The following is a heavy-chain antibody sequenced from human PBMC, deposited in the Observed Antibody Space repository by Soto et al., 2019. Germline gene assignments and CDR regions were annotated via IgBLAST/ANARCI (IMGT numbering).Heavy chain of an antibody. CDR1: GLTFGNYA. Sequence: PGGSLRLSCITSGLTFGNYAMSWVRQAPGKGLEWVSTITSSGGGTYYADSVRGRFSVSRDILRSTMYLQMNNLAAEDSATYYCAKTPVEIYDSSGYSFDHWGQGTMVTVSS. J-gene: IGHJ4*02. CDR2: ITSSGGGT. V-gene: IGHV3-23*01. CDR3: AKTPVEIYDSSGYSFDH. D-gene: IGHD3-22*01.